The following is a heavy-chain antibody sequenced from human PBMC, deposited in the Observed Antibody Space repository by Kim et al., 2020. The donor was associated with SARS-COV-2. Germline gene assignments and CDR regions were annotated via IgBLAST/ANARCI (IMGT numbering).Heavy chain of an antibody. CDR2: IRSKANSYAT. D-gene: IGHD1-1*01. CDR1: GFTFSGSP. V-gene: IGHV3-73*01. J-gene: IGHJ3*02. CDR3: TRIPATTLAFWDAFDI. Sequence: GSLRLSCAASGFTFSGSPLHWVRQASGKGLEWVGRIRSKANSYATGYAASVKGRFTISRDDSKNTAYLEMNGLKIEDTAVYYCTRIPATTLAFWDAFDIWGQGTMVTVSS.